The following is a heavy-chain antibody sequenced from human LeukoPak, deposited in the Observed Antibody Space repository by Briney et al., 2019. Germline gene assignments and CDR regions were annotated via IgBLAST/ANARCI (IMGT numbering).Heavy chain of an antibody. J-gene: IGHJ4*02. Sequence: SSETLSLTCTVSGGSVSSGSYYWSWIRQPPGKGLEWIGYIYYSGSTNYNPSLKSRVTISVDTSKNQFSLKLSSVTAADTAVYYCARVTSQGSLDYWGQGTLVTVSS. CDR3: ARVTSQGSLDY. V-gene: IGHV4-61*01. D-gene: IGHD3-16*02. CDR2: IYYSGST. CDR1: GGSVSSGSYY.